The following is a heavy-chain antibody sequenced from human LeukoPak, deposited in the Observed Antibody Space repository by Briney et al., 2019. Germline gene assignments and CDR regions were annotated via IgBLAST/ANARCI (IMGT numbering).Heavy chain of an antibody. V-gene: IGHV4-4*07. CDR1: GGSISSYY. J-gene: IGHJ5*02. D-gene: IGHD1-26*01. CDR3: ARDGCPTTKSGCVGNWFDP. Sequence: PSETLSLTCTVSGGSISSYYWSWIRQPAGKGLEWIGRIYTSGSTNYNPSLKSRLTISVDTSKNQFSLRLSSVTAADTAVYYCARDGCPTTKSGCVGNWFDPWGQGTLVTVSS. CDR2: IYTSGST.